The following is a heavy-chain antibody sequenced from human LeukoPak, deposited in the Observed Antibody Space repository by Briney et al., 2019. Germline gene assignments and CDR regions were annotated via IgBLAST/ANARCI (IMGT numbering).Heavy chain of an antibody. CDR3: ARDVGIVGVPDY. CDR1: GYTFTGYY. V-gene: IGHV1-2*06. CDR2: INPNSGGT. Sequence: GASVKVSCKASGYTFTGYYMHWVRQAPGQGLEWMGRINPNSGGTNYAQKFQGRVTMTRDTSISTAYMGLSRLRSDDTAVYYCARDVGIVGVPDYWGQGTLVTVSS. D-gene: IGHD1-26*01. J-gene: IGHJ4*02.